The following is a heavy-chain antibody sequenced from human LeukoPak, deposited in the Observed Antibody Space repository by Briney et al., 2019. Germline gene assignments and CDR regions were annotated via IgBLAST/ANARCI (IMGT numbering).Heavy chain of an antibody. CDR3: ARVYYGSGSYYNLDY. J-gene: IGHJ4*02. CDR1: GFDFSQHW. V-gene: IGHV3-7*01. D-gene: IGHD3-10*01. CDR2: IKQDGSEK. Sequence: PGGSLRLSCAVSGFDFSQHWMTWVRQAPGKGLEWVANIKQDGSEKYYVDSVKGRFTISRDNAKNSLYLQMNSLRAEDTAVYYCARVYYGSGSYYNLDYWGQGTLVTVSS.